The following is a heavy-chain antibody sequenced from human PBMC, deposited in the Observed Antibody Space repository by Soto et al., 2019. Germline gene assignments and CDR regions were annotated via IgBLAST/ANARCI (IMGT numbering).Heavy chain of an antibody. V-gene: IGHV1-3*01. CDR3: ARGVENIVVVLDVFGYYGMDV. CDR2: INAGNGNT. D-gene: IGHD2-2*01. CDR1: GYSFTSYA. J-gene: IGHJ6*02. Sequence: ASVKVSFKASGYSFTSYAIYWVRQAPGQRLEWMGWINAGNGNTKYSQKFQGRVTITSDTSASTAYMGLSSLRSEDTAVYFCARGVENIVVVLDVFGYYGMDVWGQGTTVTV.